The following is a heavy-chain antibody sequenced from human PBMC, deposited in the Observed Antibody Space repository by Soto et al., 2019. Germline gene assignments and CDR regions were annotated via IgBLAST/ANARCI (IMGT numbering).Heavy chain of an antibody. J-gene: IGHJ3*02. V-gene: IGHV4-31*03. CDR2: IYYSGST. CDR1: GGSIGSGGYY. CDR3: ARGYDSSGYYPMVAFDI. Sequence: SETLSLTCTVSGGSIGSGGYYWSWIRQHPGKGLEWIGYIYYSGSTYYNPSLKSRVTISVDTSKNQFSLKLSSVTAADTAVYYCARGYDSSGYYPMVAFDIWGQGTMVTVSS. D-gene: IGHD3-22*01.